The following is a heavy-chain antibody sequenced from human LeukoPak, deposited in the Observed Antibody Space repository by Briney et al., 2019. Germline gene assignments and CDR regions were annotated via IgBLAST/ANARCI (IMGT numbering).Heavy chain of an antibody. CDR2: ITGNGATT. Sequence: GGSLRLSCATSGFSFSNYGMNRVRQAPGKGLEWVSGITGNGATTYYADSVKGRFTISRDNSRNTVYLQMNSLRAEDTAVYYCANDLGYIQLNLGRGQGTLVTVSS. V-gene: IGHV3-23*01. J-gene: IGHJ4*02. CDR1: GFSFSNYG. CDR3: ANDLGYIQLNLG. D-gene: IGHD1-1*01.